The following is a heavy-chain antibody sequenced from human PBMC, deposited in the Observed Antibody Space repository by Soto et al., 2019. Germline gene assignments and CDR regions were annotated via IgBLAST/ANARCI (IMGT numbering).Heavy chain of an antibody. CDR2: ISSRSSTI. CDR1: GFTFSDYY. Sequence: GGSLRLSCAASGFTFSDYYMSWIRQAPGKGLEWVSYISSRSSTIFCADSVKGRFTISRDNVKNSLYLQMNSLRAEDTAVYYCARDQWLGEGYYYGMDVWGQGTTVTVSS. CDR3: ARDQWLGEGYYYGMDV. V-gene: IGHV3-11*04. D-gene: IGHD6-19*01. J-gene: IGHJ6*02.